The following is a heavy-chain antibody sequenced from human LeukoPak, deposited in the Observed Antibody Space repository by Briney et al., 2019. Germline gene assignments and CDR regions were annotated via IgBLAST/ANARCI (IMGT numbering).Heavy chain of an antibody. Sequence: QPGGSLRLSCAASGFTFSSYAMSWVRLAPGKGPEWVSAISGSGGSTYYADSVKGRFTISRDNSKNTLYLQMNSLRAEDTAVYYCAKTVVSHYYDTSGYFDYWGQGTLVTVSS. CDR2: ISGSGGST. J-gene: IGHJ4*02. CDR3: AKTVVSHYYDTSGYFDY. D-gene: IGHD3-22*01. V-gene: IGHV3-23*01. CDR1: GFTFSSYA.